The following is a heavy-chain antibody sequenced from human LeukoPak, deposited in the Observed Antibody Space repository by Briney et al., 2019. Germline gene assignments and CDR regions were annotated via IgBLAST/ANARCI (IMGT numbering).Heavy chain of an antibody. V-gene: IGHV1-18*01. J-gene: IGHJ4*02. CDR3: ARGNYYDSSGYQEFDY. CDR2: ISAYNGNT. CDR1: GYTFTSYG. Sequence: ASVKVSCKASGYTFTSYGISWVRQAPGQGLEWMGWISAYNGNTNYAQKLQGRVTMTTDTSTSTAYMEQRSLRSDDTAVYYCARGNYYDSSGYQEFDYWGQGTLVTVSS. D-gene: IGHD3-22*01.